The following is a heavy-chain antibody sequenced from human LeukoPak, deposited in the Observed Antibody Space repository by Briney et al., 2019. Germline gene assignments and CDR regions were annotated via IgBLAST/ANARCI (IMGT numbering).Heavy chain of an antibody. CDR2: INHSGST. Sequence: PSETLSLTCAVYGGSFSGYYWSWIRQPPGKGLEWIGEINHSGSTNYNPSLKSRVTISVDTSKNQFSLKLSSVTAADTAVYYCARSGDYSALDYWGQGTLVTVSS. D-gene: IGHD4-17*01. CDR3: ARSGDYSALDY. CDR1: GGSFSGYY. V-gene: IGHV4-34*01. J-gene: IGHJ4*02.